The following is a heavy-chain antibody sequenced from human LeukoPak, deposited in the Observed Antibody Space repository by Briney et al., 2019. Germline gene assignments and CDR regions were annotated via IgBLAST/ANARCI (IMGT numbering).Heavy chain of an antibody. Sequence: PSXXLSLTCTVSGGSISSGSYYWSWIRQPAGKGLEWIVRIYTSGSTNYSPSLKSRVTISVDTSKNQFSLKLSSVTAADTAVYYCARATIFGVVILDWGQGTMVTVSS. CDR2: IYTSGST. V-gene: IGHV4-61*02. J-gene: IGHJ3*01. CDR1: GGSISSGSYY. D-gene: IGHD3-3*01. CDR3: ARATIFGVVILD.